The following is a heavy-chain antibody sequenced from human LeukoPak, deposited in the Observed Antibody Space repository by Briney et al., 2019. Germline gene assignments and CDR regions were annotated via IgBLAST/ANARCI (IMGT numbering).Heavy chain of an antibody. V-gene: IGHV3-48*01. D-gene: IGHD5-18*01. CDR2: ISSRSTTI. CDR3: ARGGAVDTAMVNDY. Sequence: GGSLRLSCAASGFTFSSYSMNWVRQAPGKGLEWVSYISSRSTTIYYADSVKGRFTISRDNAQNPLYLQMNRLRAEDTAVYYCARGGAVDTAMVNDYWGQGTLVTVSS. J-gene: IGHJ4*02. CDR1: GFTFSSYS.